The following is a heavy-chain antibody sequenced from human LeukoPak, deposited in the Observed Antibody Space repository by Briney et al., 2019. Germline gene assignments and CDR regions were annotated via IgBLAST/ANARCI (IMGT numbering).Heavy chain of an antibody. D-gene: IGHD3-16*01. Sequence: GASVKVSCKASGYTFTGYYMHWVRQAPGQGLEWMGWFNPNSGFTKYAQKFQGRVTMTRDTSISTAYMELSRLRSDDTAVYYGARVMMTPSHYYYMDVWGKGTTVTVSS. CDR2: FNPNSGFT. J-gene: IGHJ6*03. CDR1: GYTFTGYY. V-gene: IGHV1-2*02. CDR3: ARVMMTPSHYYYMDV.